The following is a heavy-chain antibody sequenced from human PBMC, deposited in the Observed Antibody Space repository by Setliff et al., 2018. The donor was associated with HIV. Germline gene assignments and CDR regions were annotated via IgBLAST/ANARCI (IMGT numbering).Heavy chain of an antibody. J-gene: IGHJ2*01. CDR2: INHSGNI. V-gene: IGHV4-34*01. CDR1: GGSFSGYY. D-gene: IGHD4-4*01. CDR3: ARGSNPDSPGFIAYWYFDL. Sequence: SETLSLTCAVYGGSFSGYYWSWIRQPPGKGLEWIGEINHSGNINYTPSLKSRVTISVDTSKNQFSLKLTSVSAADTAVYYCARGSNPDSPGFIAYWYFDLWGRGTLVTVSS.